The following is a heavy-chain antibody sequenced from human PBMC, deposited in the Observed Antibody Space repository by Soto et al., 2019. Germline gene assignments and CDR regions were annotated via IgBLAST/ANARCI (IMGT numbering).Heavy chain of an antibody. CDR3: ARTRSAWSDLQYYPLAV. CDR2: ISYDSTKT. V-gene: IGHV3-30*03. J-gene: IGHJ6*02. Sequence: PGGSLRLSCAASGFTFNSYGMHWVRQGPGNGLEWVAFISYDSTKTYYADSVKGRFTISIDKSNSALYFQMNSLTGEDTAVYYCARTRSAWSDLQYYPLAVWGQGTTVTVSS. CDR1: GFTFNSYG. D-gene: IGHD1-26*01.